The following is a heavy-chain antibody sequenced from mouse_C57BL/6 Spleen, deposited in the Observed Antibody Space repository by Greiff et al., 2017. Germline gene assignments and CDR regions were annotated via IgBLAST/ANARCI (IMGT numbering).Heavy chain of an antibody. CDR2: IYPGDGDT. J-gene: IGHJ2*01. Sequence: QVQLKESGAELVKPGASVKISCKASGYAFSSYWLNWVKQRPGKGLEWIGQIYPGDGDTNYNGKFKGKATLTADKSSSTAYMQLSCLTSEDSAVXYCARGSNWDYWGQGTTLTVSS. CDR1: GYAFSSYW. V-gene: IGHV1-80*01. CDR3: ARGSNWDY. D-gene: IGHD4-1*01.